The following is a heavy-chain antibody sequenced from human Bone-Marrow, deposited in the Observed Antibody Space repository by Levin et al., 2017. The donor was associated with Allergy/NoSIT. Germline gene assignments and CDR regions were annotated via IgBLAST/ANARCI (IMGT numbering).Heavy chain of an antibody. Sequence: GGSLRLSCAVSGFTVSNSYMSWVRQAPGKGLEWVSLIYGGGRTQYAGSVKGRFIISRDNSKNTLYLQMNSLRAGDTALYYCARDSTGSYYFDDWGQGTLVTVSS. CDR3: ARDSTGSYYFDD. CDR1: GFTVSNSY. J-gene: IGHJ4*02. D-gene: IGHD1-26*01. CDR2: IYGGGRT. V-gene: IGHV3-53*01.